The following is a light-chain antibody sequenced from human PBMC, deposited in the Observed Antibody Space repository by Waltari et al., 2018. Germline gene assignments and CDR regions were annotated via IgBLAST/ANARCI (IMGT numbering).Light chain of an antibody. CDR3: CSYVSGDTWV. CDR1: SSDVGTYHP. J-gene: IGLJ3*02. CDR2: EDY. Sequence: QSPLTQPASVSGSPGQSITISCTGTSSDVGTYHPFPWYQQHPGKAPKLMIYEDYKRPSGVSNRFSGSKSGNTASLTISGLQAEDEADYYCCSYVSGDTWVFGGGTELAVL. V-gene: IGLV2-23*01.